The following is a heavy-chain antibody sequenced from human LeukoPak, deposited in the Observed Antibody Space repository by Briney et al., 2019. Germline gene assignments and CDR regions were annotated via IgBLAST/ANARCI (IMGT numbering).Heavy chain of an antibody. V-gene: IGHV4-59*01. CDR3: ARRRWQHSYNAFDI. D-gene: IGHD5-24*01. Sequence: PSETLSLTCTVSGGSINNDYWSWMRQPPGKGLEWIGYIYYRGTTDYNSSPKSRVTISVDTSRNQFSLKLNSVTATDTAVYYCARRRWQHSYNAFDIWGQGTMVTVSS. CDR2: IYYRGTT. CDR1: GGSINNDY. J-gene: IGHJ3*02.